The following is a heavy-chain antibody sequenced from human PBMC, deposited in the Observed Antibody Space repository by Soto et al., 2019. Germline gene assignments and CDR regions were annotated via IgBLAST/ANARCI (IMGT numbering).Heavy chain of an antibody. D-gene: IGHD3-22*01. V-gene: IGHV5-51*01. J-gene: IGHJ4*02. CDR3: ARLDSRAYYF. Sequence: GESLKISCKASGYSFTSYWIGWVRQMPGKGLEWMGIIYPADSEIRYSPSFQGQVTISADTSMNTAYLQWSSLKASDTAIFYCARLDSRAYYFWGQGTLVTVSS. CDR2: IYPADSEI. CDR1: GYSFTSYW.